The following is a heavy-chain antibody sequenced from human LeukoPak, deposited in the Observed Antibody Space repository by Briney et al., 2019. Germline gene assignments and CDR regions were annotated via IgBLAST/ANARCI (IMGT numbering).Heavy chain of an antibody. CDR3: AKDINRGSSGIDY. J-gene: IGHJ4*02. Sequence: GGSLRLSCAASGLTFSSFGMHWVRQAPGKGLEWVAVISYDGSNKYYADSVRGRFTISRDNSKNTLYLQMNSLRAEDTGVYYCAKDINRGSSGIDYWGQETLVAVSS. V-gene: IGHV3-30*18. CDR1: GLTFSSFG. D-gene: IGHD3-22*01. CDR2: ISYDGSNK.